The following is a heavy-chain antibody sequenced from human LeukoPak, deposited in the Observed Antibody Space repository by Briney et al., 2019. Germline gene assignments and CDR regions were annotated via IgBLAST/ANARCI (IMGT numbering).Heavy chain of an antibody. CDR2: ISGSGGST. Sequence: GGSLRLSCAASGFTFSSYAMSWVRQAPGKGLEWVSAISGSGGSTYYADSVKGRFTISRDNAKNSLYLQMNSLRAEDTAVYYCARERVGAFDYWGQGTLATVSS. CDR1: GFTFSSYA. V-gene: IGHV3-23*01. D-gene: IGHD1-26*01. CDR3: ARERVGAFDY. J-gene: IGHJ4*02.